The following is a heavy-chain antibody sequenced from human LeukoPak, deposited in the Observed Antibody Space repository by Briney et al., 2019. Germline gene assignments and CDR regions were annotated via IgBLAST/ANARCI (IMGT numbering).Heavy chain of an antibody. CDR2: IYYSGST. D-gene: IGHD3-22*01. J-gene: IGHJ6*02. CDR3: ARVRKAAMIYYSMDV. Sequence: SETLSLTCTVSGGSISSYYWSWIRQPPGRGLEWIGYIYYSGSTNYNPSLKSRVTISVDTSKNQFSLKLSSVTAADTAVYYCARVRKAAMIYYSMDVWGQGTTVTVSS. CDR1: GGSISSYY. V-gene: IGHV4-59*01.